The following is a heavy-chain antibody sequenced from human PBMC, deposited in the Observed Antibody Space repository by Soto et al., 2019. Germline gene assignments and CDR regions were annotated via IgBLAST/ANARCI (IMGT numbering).Heavy chain of an antibody. CDR2: ISHDGSDK. D-gene: IGHD6-13*01. CDR1: GFTFRNYG. V-gene: IGHV3-30*18. J-gene: IGHJ4*02. Sequence: QVQLVESGGGVVRPGRSLRLTCAASGFTFRNYGMHWVRQAPGKGLEWVAVISHDGSDKYYADSMKGRFIISRDNSENTLFLNMNSLKPEETAVYYCAKENQHLVHDYWGQGTLVTVSS. CDR3: AKENQHLVHDY.